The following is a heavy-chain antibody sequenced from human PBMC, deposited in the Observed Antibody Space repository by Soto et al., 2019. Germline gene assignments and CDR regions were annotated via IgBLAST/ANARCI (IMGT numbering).Heavy chain of an antibody. CDR2: IWYDGSNK. J-gene: IGHJ3*02. D-gene: IGHD3-10*01. CDR1: GFTFSSYG. Sequence: PGGSLRLSCAASGFTFSSYGMHWVRQAPGKGLERVAVIWYDGSNKYYADSVKGRFTISRDNSKNTLYLQMNSLRAEDTAVYYCERDYGPFQKCGSGKGAFDIWGQGTMVTVSS. CDR3: ERDYGPFQKCGSGKGAFDI. V-gene: IGHV3-33*01.